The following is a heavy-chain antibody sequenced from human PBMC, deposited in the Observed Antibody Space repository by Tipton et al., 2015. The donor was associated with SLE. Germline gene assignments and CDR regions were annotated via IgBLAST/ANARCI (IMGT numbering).Heavy chain of an antibody. CDR3: ARKTAYCSGADCYIDAFDI. D-gene: IGHD2-15*01. Sequence: TLSLTCAVSGGSIRSYYWSWIRQPPGKGLECIGYISYTGGTRYNPSLESRVTISLDTSKNQFSLKLSSVTAADTAVYYCARKTAYCSGADCYIDAFDIWGQGTMVIVSS. CDR1: GGSIRSYY. CDR2: ISYTGGT. J-gene: IGHJ3*02. V-gene: IGHV4-59*01.